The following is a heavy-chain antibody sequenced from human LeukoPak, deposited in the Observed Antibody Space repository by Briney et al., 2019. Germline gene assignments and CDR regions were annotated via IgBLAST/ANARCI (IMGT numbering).Heavy chain of an antibody. CDR1: GNSISSGDNY. J-gene: IGHJ4*02. CDR3: ARLPVWFGELWVIDY. V-gene: IGHV4-61*02. D-gene: IGHD3-10*01. Sequence: SETLSLTCTVSGNSISSGDNYWSWIRQPAGKGLEWIGRIYTSGSTNYNPSLKSRVTISGDTSKNQFSLRLSSVTAADTAVYYCARLPVWFGELWVIDYWGQGTLVTVSS. CDR2: IYTSGST.